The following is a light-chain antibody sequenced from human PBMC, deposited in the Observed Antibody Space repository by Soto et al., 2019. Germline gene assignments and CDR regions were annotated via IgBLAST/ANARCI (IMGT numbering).Light chain of an antibody. V-gene: IGLV2-14*01. CDR1: SSDVGGYKY. CDR3: SSYTSSSPCV. CDR2: EVS. Sequence: QSVLTQPASVSGSPGQSITISCTGTSSDVGGYKYVSWYQQHPGKAPKLMIYEVSNRPSGVSNRFSGSKSGNMASLTISGLQAEDEADYCCSSYTSSSPCVFGTGTKVTVL. J-gene: IGLJ1*01.